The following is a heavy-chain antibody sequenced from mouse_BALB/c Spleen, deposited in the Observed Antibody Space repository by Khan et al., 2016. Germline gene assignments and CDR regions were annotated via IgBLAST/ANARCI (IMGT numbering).Heavy chain of an antibody. J-gene: IGHJ1*01. D-gene: IGHD1-1*01. CDR1: GYTFTNYG. CDR3: ARYRYYYGSSRYFDV. Sequence: QIQLVQSGPELKKPGKTVKISCKASGYTFTNYGMNWVKQAPGKGLKWMGWINTYSGESTYADDFKGRFAFSLETSANTAYLQIKHLKNEDTATYFCARYRYYYGSSRYFDVWGAGTTVTVSS. V-gene: IGHV9-3-1*01. CDR2: INTYSGES.